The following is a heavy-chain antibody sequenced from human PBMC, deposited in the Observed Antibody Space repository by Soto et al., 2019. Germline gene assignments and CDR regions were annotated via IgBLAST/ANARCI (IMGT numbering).Heavy chain of an antibody. CDR1: GYTFTSYD. CDR2: MNPNSGNT. D-gene: IGHD6-6*01. CDR3: ARGPRRAARPRPNWFDP. J-gene: IGHJ5*02. V-gene: IGHV1-8*01. Sequence: ASVKVSCKASGYTFTSYDINWVRQATGQGLGWMGWMNPNSGNTGYAQKFQGRVTMTRNTSISTAYMELSSLRSEDTAVYYCARGPRRAARPRPNWFDPWGQGTLVTVSS.